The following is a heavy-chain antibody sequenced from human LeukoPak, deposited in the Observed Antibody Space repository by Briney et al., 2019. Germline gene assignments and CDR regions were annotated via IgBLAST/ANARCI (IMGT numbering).Heavy chain of an antibody. J-gene: IGHJ4*02. CDR1: GGTFSSYA. Sequence: GASVKVSCKASGGTFSSYAISWVRQAPGQGLEWMGGIIPIFGTANYAQKFQGRVTITADESTSTAYMELSSLRSEDTAVYYCARPRGDVAAYFDCWGQGTLVTVSS. V-gene: IGHV1-69*13. D-gene: IGHD3-16*01. CDR3: ARPRGDVAAYFDC. CDR2: IIPIFGTA.